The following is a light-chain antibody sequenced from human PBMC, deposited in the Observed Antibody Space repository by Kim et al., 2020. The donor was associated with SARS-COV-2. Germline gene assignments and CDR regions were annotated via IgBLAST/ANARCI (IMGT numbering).Light chain of an antibody. CDR1: QSVGNY. CDR2: DAS. V-gene: IGKV3-11*01. Sequence: EIVLTQSPATLSLSPGERATLSCRASQSVGNYLAWYQQKSGQTPRLLIYDASTRATGIPAKFSGSGSGTDFTLTISSLEPEDFAVYYCQQRSNPITFGQGTRLEIK. J-gene: IGKJ5*01. CDR3: QQRSNPIT.